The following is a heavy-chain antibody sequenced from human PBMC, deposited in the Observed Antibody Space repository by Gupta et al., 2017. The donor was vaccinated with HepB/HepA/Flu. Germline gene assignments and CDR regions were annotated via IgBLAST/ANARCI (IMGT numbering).Heavy chain of an antibody. CDR1: GGSISSGDYY. J-gene: IGHJ6*02. CDR2: IYYSGST. Sequence: QVQLQESGPGLVKPSQTLSLTCTVSGGSISSGDYYWSWIRQPPGKGLEWIGYIYYSGSTYYNPSLKSRVTISVDTSKNQFSLKLSSVTAADTAVYYCARDWPDRRARQSYYYYGMDVWGQGTTVTVSS. D-gene: IGHD6-6*01. V-gene: IGHV4-30-4*01. CDR3: ARDWPDRRARQSYYYYGMDV.